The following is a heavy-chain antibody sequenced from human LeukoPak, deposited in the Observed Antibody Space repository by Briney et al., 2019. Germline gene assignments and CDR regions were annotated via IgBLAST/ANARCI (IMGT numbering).Heavy chain of an antibody. Sequence: PRASVKVSCKASGYTFTSYCISWVRQAPGQGLEWMGWISGYNGNTNYAQKLQGRVTMTRDTATSTAYMELRSLRSDDTAVYYCARGATVTTPIDYWGQGTLVTVSS. D-gene: IGHD4-17*01. CDR2: ISGYNGNT. CDR3: ARGATVTTPIDY. J-gene: IGHJ4*02. V-gene: IGHV1-18*01. CDR1: GYTFTSYC.